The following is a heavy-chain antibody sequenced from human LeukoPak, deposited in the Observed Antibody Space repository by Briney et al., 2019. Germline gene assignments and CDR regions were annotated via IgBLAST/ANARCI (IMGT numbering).Heavy chain of an antibody. J-gene: IGHJ3*02. Sequence: GGSLRLSCAASGFTFSSYSMNWVRQAPGKGLEWISSISSSSTYIYYADSVKGRFTISRDDAKNSLYLQMNSLRAEDTAVYYCARDHEQVVQLDAFDIWGQGTMVTVSS. D-gene: IGHD1-1*01. CDR1: GFTFSSYS. CDR2: ISSSSTYI. V-gene: IGHV3-21*01. CDR3: ARDHEQVVQLDAFDI.